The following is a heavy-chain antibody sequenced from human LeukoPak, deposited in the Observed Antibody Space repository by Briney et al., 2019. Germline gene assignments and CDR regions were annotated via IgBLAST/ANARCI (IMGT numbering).Heavy chain of an antibody. Sequence: SQTLSLTCIVSGDSISSGGYYWSWIRQHPGKGLEWIGYIYHSGNTYYNPSLKSRVTISVDTSKNQFSLKLSSVTTADTAIYYCARDRRSVVPAAIASYYYYYMDVWGKGTTVTVSS. CDR1: GDSISSGGYY. D-gene: IGHD2-2*01. CDR3: ARDRRSVVPAAIASYYYYYMDV. CDR2: IYHSGNT. V-gene: IGHV4-31*03. J-gene: IGHJ6*03.